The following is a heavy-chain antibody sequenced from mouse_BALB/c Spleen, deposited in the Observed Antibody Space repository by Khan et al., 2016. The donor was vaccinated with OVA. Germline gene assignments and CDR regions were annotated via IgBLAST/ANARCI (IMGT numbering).Heavy chain of an antibody. Sequence: QVQLKESGAELAKPGASVKMSCKASGYTFINCWMNWVKKRPGQGLEWIGYINPTTGYTEYNRKFKDKATLTADKSSSTAHMQLSSLTSEDSAVYYCARRGLRWDFDYWGQGTTLTVSS. J-gene: IGHJ2*01. CDR2: INPTTGYT. CDR3: ARRGLRWDFDY. CDR1: GYTFINCW. V-gene: IGHV1-7*01. D-gene: IGHD1-1*01.